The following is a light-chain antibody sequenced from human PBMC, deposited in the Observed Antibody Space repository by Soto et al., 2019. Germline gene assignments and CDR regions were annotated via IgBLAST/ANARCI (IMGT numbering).Light chain of an antibody. J-gene: IGKJ1*01. V-gene: IGKV3D-15*01. Sequence: EIVFTQSPGTVSLSPGERATLSCRASQSVSSIYLAWYQQKSGQPPRLLIYDASTRATGFPARFSGSGSGTEFTLTISSLQSEDFAVYYCQQYNNWPWTFCQVGKVDIK. CDR3: QQYNNWPWT. CDR1: QSVSSIY. CDR2: DAS.